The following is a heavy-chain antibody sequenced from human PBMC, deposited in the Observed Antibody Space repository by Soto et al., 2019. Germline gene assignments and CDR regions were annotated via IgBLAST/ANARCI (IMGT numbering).Heavy chain of an antibody. Sequence: ASQTLSLTCAISGDSVSSNSAAWNWIRQSPSRGLEWLGRTYYRSKWYNDYAVSVKSRITINPDTSKNQFSLQLNSVTPEDTAVYYCARGYYDFWSGEFDPWGQGTLVTVSS. CDR1: GDSVSSNSAA. CDR3: ARGYYDFWSGEFDP. J-gene: IGHJ5*02. D-gene: IGHD3-3*01. CDR2: TYYRSKWYN. V-gene: IGHV6-1*01.